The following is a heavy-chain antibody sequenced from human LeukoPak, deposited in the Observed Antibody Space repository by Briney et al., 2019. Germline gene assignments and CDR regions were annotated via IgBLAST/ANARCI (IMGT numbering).Heavy chain of an antibody. D-gene: IGHD6-13*01. CDR1: GYPFNSYD. CDR3: ARQGEAASFDY. J-gene: IGHJ4*02. Sequence: GASVKVSCTASGYPFNSYDINWVRQATGHGLEWMGWINPNSGSTDSAQKFQGRVTMTANTSIRTAYMELNNLRSEDTAVYYCARQGEAASFDYWGQGTLVTVSS. CDR2: INPNSGST. V-gene: IGHV1-8*01.